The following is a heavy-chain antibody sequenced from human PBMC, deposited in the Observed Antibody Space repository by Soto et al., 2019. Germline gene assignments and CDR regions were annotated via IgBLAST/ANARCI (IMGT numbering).Heavy chain of an antibody. CDR1: GYTFTSYD. Sequence: RASVKVSCKASGYTFTSYDINWVRQATGQGLEWMGWMSPNSANTGYAQKFQGRVTMTRNTSISTAYMELSSLRSEDTAVYYCAREGYSRSSRSRGNGFEPWGQGTMVTVSS. CDR3: AREGYSRSSRSRGNGFEP. V-gene: IGHV1-8*01. CDR2: MSPNSANT. J-gene: IGHJ5*02. D-gene: IGHD6-6*01.